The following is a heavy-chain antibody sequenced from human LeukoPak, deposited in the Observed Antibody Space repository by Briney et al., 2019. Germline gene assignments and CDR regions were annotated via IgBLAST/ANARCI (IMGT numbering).Heavy chain of an antibody. V-gene: IGHV3-48*04. CDR1: GFTFSSYA. Sequence: PGGSLRLSCAASGFTFSSYAMHWVRQAPGKGLEWVSYISSSSSTIYYADSVKGRFTISRDNAKNSLYLQMNSLRAEDTAVYYCARHPAGTLVPFGYWGQGTLVTVSS. CDR3: ARHPAGTLVPFGY. J-gene: IGHJ4*02. CDR2: ISSSSSTI. D-gene: IGHD6-13*01.